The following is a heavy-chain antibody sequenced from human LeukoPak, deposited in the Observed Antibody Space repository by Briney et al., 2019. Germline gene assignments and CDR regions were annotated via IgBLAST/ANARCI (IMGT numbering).Heavy chain of an antibody. V-gene: IGHV1-24*01. CDR2: FDPEGGET. J-gene: IGHJ6*04. D-gene: IGHD6-25*01. CDR1: GYTLTELS. CDR3: ATGSGIAAGHYYYGMDV. Sequence: WASVKVSCKVSGYTLTELSMHWVRQAPGKGLEWMGGFDPEGGETIYAQKFQGRVTMTEDTSTDTAYMELSSLRSEDTAVYYCATGSGIAAGHYYYGMDVWGKGTTVTVSS.